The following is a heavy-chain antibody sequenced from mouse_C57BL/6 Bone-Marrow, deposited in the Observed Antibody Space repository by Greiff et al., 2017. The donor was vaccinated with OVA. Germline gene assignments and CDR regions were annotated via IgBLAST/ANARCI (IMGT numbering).Heavy chain of an antibody. CDR1: GFTFSDYY. V-gene: IGHV5-12*01. J-gene: IGHJ1*03. Sequence: EVQLVESGGGLVQPGGSLKLSCAASGFTFSDYYMYWVRQTPEKRLEWVAHISNGGGSTYYPDTVKGRFTISRDNAKNTLYLQMSRLKSEDTAMYYCARHPYYGSSYDVWGTGTTVTVSS. D-gene: IGHD1-1*01. CDR3: ARHPYYGSSYDV. CDR2: ISNGGGST.